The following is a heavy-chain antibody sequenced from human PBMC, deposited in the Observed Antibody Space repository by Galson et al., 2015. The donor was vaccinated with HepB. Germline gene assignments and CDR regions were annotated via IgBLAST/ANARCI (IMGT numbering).Heavy chain of an antibody. Sequence: SVKVSCKASGYTFTSYGISWVRQAPGQGLEWMGWISAYNGNTNYAQKLQGRVTMTTDTSTSTAYMELRSLRSDDTAVYYCATRSLGGGSGSSGLYYYGMDVWGQGTTVTVSS. V-gene: IGHV1-18*01. J-gene: IGHJ6*02. CDR2: ISAYNGNT. CDR3: ATRSLGGGSGSSGLYYYGMDV. D-gene: IGHD3-10*01. CDR1: GYTFTSYG.